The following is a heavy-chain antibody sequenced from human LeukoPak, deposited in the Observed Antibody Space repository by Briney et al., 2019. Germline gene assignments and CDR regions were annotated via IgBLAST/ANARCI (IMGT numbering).Heavy chain of an antibody. CDR1: SGSISSGNYY. V-gene: IGHV4-39*07. D-gene: IGHD3-22*01. J-gene: IGHJ4*02. Sequence: SETLSLTCTVSSGSISSGNYYWGWIRQPPGKGLEWIGSVYYSGSTYYNPSLESRVTISVDTSKNQFSLKLSSVTAADTAVYYCARGLFHYDSSGHYYFPYYFDYWGQGTLVTVSS. CDR3: ARGLFHYDSSGHYYFPYYFDY. CDR2: VYYSGST.